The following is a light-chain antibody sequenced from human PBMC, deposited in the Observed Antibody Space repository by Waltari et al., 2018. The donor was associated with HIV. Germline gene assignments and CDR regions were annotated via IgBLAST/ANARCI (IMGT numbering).Light chain of an antibody. CDR3: QQAKMFPHT. CDR1: QNIGET. J-gene: IGKJ4*01. V-gene: IGKV1-12*01. Sequence: DIQMTQSPSSVSVAVGGAVSINCRASQNIGETLAWYQLKSNRAPRLLIYEASRLDDGVPARFSGSGSKSNFSLDITNLQPEDYGIYVCQQAKMFPHTFAGGTRVE. CDR2: EAS.